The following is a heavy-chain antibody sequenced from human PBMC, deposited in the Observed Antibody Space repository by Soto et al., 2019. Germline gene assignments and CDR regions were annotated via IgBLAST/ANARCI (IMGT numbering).Heavy chain of an antibody. CDR3: ANEKFSSSWESPYYYYGMEG. CDR1: GFTFSSYG. Sequence: GVSLRLSCAASGFTFSSYGMHWVRQAPGKGLEWVAVISYDGSNKYYADSVKGRFTISRDNSKNTLYLQMNSLRAEDTAVYYCANEKFSSSWESPYYYYGMEGWGQGTTVTV. V-gene: IGHV3-30*18. J-gene: IGHJ6*02. D-gene: IGHD6-13*01. CDR2: ISYDGSNK.